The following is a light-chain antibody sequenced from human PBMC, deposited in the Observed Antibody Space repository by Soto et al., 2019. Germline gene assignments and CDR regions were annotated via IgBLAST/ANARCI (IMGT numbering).Light chain of an antibody. CDR1: SSDVGGYNY. V-gene: IGLV2-14*01. CDR2: DVS. J-gene: IGLJ1*01. CDR3: SSYTSSSTLLYV. Sequence: QSALTQPASVSGSPGQSITLSCTGTSSDVGGYNYVSWYQQHPGKAPKLMIYDVSNRPSGVSNRFSGSKYGNTASLTISGLQAEDEADYYCSSYTSSSTLLYVFGTGTKVTVL.